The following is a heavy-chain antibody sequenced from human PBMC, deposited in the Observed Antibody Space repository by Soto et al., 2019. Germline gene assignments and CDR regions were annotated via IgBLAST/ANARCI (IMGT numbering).Heavy chain of an antibody. CDR1: GGSISSGGYY. D-gene: IGHD2-15*01. Sequence: PSETLSLTCTVSGGSISSGGYYWSWIRQHPGKGLEWIGYIYYSGSTYYNPSLKSRVTISVDTSKNQFSLKLSSVTAADTAVYYCARAIVVVAASHNWFDPWGQGTLVTVSS. J-gene: IGHJ5*02. CDR2: IYYSGST. V-gene: IGHV4-31*03. CDR3: ARAIVVVAASHNWFDP.